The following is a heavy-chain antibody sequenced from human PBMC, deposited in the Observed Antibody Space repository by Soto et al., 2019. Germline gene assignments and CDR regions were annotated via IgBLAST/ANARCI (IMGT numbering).Heavy chain of an antibody. CDR2: IIPIFGTA. Sequence: QVQLVQSGAEVKKPGSSVKVSCKASGGTFSSYAISWVRQAPGQGPEWMGGIIPIFGTANYAQKFQGRVTITADESTSTAYMELSSLRSEDTAVYYCARDLDCSSTSCYYWFDPWGQGTLVTVSS. CDR1: GGTFSSYA. CDR3: ARDLDCSSTSCYYWFDP. D-gene: IGHD2-2*01. V-gene: IGHV1-69*01. J-gene: IGHJ5*02.